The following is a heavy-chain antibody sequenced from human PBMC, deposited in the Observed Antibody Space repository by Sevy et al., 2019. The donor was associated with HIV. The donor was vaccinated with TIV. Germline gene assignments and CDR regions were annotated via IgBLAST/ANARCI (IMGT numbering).Heavy chain of an antibody. CDR2: IFWDDDT. CDR1: GFSFITSGVG. J-gene: IGHJ4*02. V-gene: IGHV2-5*02. D-gene: IGHD3-10*01. Sequence: SGPTLVKPTQTLTLTCTFSGFSFITSGVGVGWIRQSPGKAPEWLAVIFWDDDTRYSPSLKTRLTITKDTSKDQVVLTMTNMDPVDTGTYYGAHRRWGGIIITEVDYWRQGTVVAVS. CDR3: AHRRWGGIIITEVDY.